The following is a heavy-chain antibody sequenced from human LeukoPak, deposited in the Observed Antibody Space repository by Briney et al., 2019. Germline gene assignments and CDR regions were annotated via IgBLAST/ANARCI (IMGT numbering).Heavy chain of an antibody. CDR3: AREKEGLSPSRENWFDP. Sequence: EASVKVSCKASGYTFTSYGISWVRQAPGQGLEWMGWISAYNGNTNYAQKLQGRVTMTTDTSTSTAYMELRSLRSDDTAVYYCAREKEGLSPSRENWFDPWGQGTLVTVSS. J-gene: IGHJ5*02. CDR2: ISAYNGNT. D-gene: IGHD2-2*01. V-gene: IGHV1-18*01. CDR1: GYTFTSYG.